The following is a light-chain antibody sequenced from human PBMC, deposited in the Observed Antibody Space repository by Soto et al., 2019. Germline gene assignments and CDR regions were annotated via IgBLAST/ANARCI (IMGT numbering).Light chain of an antibody. CDR2: GSS. CDR1: QSVGSN. J-gene: IGKJ1*01. V-gene: IGKV3-15*01. CDR3: KQYNIGPRGT. Sequence: IVMTQSPATLFVSPGEGATLSCRASQSVGSNLAWYQQKPGQAPRLLINGSSTRATSVPARFSGSGSRTEFTLTISRLQSEDFAVYYCKQYNIGPRGTFRPGTKVEVK.